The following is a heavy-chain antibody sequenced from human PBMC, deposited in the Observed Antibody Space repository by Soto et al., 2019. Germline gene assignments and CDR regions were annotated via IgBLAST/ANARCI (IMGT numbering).Heavy chain of an antibody. V-gene: IGHV1-58*02. Sequence: GASVKVSCKASGFTFTSSAMQWVRQARGQRLKWIGWIVVGSGNTNYAQKFQERVTITRDMSTSTAYMELSSLRSEDTAVYYCAADRAYCGGDCYSGSKDYYYYYMDVWGKGTTVTVSS. CDR3: AADRAYCGGDCYSGSKDYYYYYMDV. CDR2: IVVGSGNT. J-gene: IGHJ6*03. D-gene: IGHD2-21*01. CDR1: GFTFTSSA.